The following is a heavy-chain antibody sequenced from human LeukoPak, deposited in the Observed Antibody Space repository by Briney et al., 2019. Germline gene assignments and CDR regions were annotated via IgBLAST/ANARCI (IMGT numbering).Heavy chain of an antibody. CDR3: ARAPDGSDYYLDY. CDR1: GFTFSSYE. CDR2: ISSSGSTI. V-gene: IGHV3-48*03. D-gene: IGHD2-21*01. J-gene: IGHJ4*02. Sequence: GGSLRLSCAASGFTFSSYETNWVRQAPGKGLEWVSYISSSGSTIYYADSVKGRFTISRDNSKNRLYVQLNSLRAEDTAVYYCARAPDGSDYYLDYWGQGTLVTVSS.